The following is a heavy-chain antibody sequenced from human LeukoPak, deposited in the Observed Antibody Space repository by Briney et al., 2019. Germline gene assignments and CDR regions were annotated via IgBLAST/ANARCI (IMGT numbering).Heavy chain of an antibody. CDR1: GFTFSSYE. CDR2: ISSSSSYI. CDR3: ARLCIVGTKSAFDI. J-gene: IGHJ3*02. D-gene: IGHD1-26*01. Sequence: GGSLRLSCAASGFTFSSYEMNWVRQVPGKGLEWVSFISSSSSYINYADSVKGRFTISRDNAKKSLYLQMNSLRAEDTAVYYCARLCIVGTKSAFDIWGQGTMVTVSS. V-gene: IGHV3-21*01.